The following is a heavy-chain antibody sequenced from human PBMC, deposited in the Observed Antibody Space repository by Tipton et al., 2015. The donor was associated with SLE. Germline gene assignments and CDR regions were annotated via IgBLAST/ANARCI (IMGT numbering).Heavy chain of an antibody. Sequence: LRLSCAASRSTVIYNHMSWIRQPPGKGLEWIGGINHSGSTNYNPSLKSRVTISVDTSKNQFSLKLSSVTAADTAVFYCARSLLGGDLDYWGQGTLVTVSS. CDR2: INHSGST. V-gene: IGHV4-34*01. CDR3: ARSLLGGDLDY. CDR1: RSTVIYNH. J-gene: IGHJ4*02. D-gene: IGHD3-16*01.